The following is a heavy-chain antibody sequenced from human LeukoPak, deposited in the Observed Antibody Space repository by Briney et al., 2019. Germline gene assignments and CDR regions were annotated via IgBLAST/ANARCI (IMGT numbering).Heavy chain of an antibody. CDR1: GYTFTGYY. Sequence: ASVKVSCKASGYTFTGYYMHWVRQAPGQGLEWMGWINPNSGGTNYAQKFQGRVTMTRGTSISTAYMELSRLRSDDTAVYYCARGGIVVVTGWFDPWGQGTLVTVSS. V-gene: IGHV1-2*02. CDR3: ARGGIVVVTGWFDP. J-gene: IGHJ5*02. D-gene: IGHD2-21*02. CDR2: INPNSGGT.